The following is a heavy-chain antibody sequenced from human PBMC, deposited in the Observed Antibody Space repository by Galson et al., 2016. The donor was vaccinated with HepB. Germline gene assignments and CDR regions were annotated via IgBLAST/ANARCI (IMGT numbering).Heavy chain of an antibody. Sequence: ETLSLTCAVSGGYVSSDTWWSWVRQSPGKGLEWIAEAYHSGNSNYNPALKTRLIMSVDSSKNEISLKLTSVTAADTAVYYCGKNGPAHRGGWHFGIWGRGTLVTVSS. D-gene: IGHD2-8*01. J-gene: IGHJ2*01. CDR1: GGYVSSDTW. V-gene: IGHV4-4*02. CDR2: AYHSGNS. CDR3: GKNGPAHRGGWHFGI.